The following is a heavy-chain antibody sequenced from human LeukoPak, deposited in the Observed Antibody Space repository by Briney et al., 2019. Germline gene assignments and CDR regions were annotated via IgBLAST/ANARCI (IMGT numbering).Heavy chain of an antibody. J-gene: IGHJ4*02. CDR2: ISSSSSTI. D-gene: IGHD3-22*01. Sequence: GGSLRLSCAASGFTFSSYSMNWVRQAPGKGLEWVSYISSSSSTIYYADSVKGRFTISRDNAKNSLYLQMNSLRDEDTAVYYCARVEDSSGYYGPYFDYWGQGTLVTVSP. V-gene: IGHV3-48*02. CDR1: GFTFSSYS. CDR3: ARVEDSSGYYGPYFDY.